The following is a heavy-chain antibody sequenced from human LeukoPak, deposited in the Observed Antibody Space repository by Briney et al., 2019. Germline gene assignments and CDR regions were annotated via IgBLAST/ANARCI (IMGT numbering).Heavy chain of an antibody. J-gene: IGHJ6*02. Sequence: SETLSLTCAVSGGSISSGGYSWSWLRQPPGKGLEWIGYIYHSGSTYYNPSLKSRVTISVDRSKNQFSLKLSSVTAADTAVYYCARDVVPSLDYYYGMDVWGQGTTVTVSS. D-gene: IGHD2-15*01. CDR2: IYHSGST. CDR1: GGSISSGGYS. V-gene: IGHV4-30-2*01. CDR3: ARDVVPSLDYYYGMDV.